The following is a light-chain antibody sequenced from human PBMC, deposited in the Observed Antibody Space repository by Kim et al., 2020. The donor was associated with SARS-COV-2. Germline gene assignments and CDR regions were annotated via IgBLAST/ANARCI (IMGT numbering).Light chain of an antibody. V-gene: IGKV3-20*01. J-gene: IGKJ1*01. Sequence: PGERATLAGRASQSLTSNYLAWFQQKPGQTPRLLIYAASSRATGIPDRFSGSGSGTDFTLTISRLEPEDFAVYYCQQYGRSAGTFGQGTKVDIK. CDR1: QSLTSNY. CDR3: QQYGRSAGT. CDR2: AAS.